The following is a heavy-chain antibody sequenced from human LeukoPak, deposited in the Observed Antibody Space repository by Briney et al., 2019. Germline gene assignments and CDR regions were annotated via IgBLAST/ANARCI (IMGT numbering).Heavy chain of an antibody. Sequence: ASVKVSCKASGGTFSSYAISWVRQAPGQGLEWMGGIIPIFGTANYAQKFQGRVTINADKSTRPGYMELSSLRSEEPAVYYCARELTHTLWFGESILPGYYGMDVWGKGTTVTVSS. CDR3: ARELTHTLWFGESILPGYYGMDV. D-gene: IGHD3-10*01. J-gene: IGHJ6*04. V-gene: IGHV1-69*06. CDR2: IIPIFGTA. CDR1: GGTFSSYA.